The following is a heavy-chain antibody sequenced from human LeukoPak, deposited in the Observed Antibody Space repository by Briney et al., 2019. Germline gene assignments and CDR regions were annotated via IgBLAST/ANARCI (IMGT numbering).Heavy chain of an antibody. Sequence: GESLKISCKGSGYSFTRHWIGWVRQMPGKGLEWMGIIYPGDSDTRYSPSFQGQVTISADKSISTAYLQWSSLKASDTAMYFCARRKDYDILTGSSQYYFDYWGQGTLVTVPS. D-gene: IGHD3-9*01. CDR3: ARRKDYDILTGSSQYYFDY. J-gene: IGHJ4*02. CDR1: GYSFTRHW. CDR2: IYPGDSDT. V-gene: IGHV5-51*01.